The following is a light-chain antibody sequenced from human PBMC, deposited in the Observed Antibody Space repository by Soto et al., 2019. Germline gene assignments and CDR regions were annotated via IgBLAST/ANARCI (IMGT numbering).Light chain of an antibody. V-gene: IGKV1-5*03. CDR2: QAS. CDR3: LQYQSYWT. J-gene: IGKJ1*01. CDR1: QSISRQ. Sequence: DIQMTQSPSTLSASVGDRVSITCRASQSISRQLAWYQQKPGKAPNLLIYQASNLETGVPSRFTRSGSGTEFNLTFISLPPDDLATDDGLQYQSYWTFGQGTKV.